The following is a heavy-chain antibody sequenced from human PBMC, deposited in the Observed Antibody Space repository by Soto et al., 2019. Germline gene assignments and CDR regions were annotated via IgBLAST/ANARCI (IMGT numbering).Heavy chain of an antibody. CDR1: GGSISSSSYY. V-gene: IGHV4-39*01. J-gene: IGHJ6*03. D-gene: IGHD2-2*01. Sequence: SSETLSLTCTVSGGSISSSSYYWGWIRQPPGKGLEWIGSIYYSGSTYYNPSLKSRVTISVDTSKNQFSLKLSSVTAADTAVYYCARPSPHRGDYYYYMDVRGKGTTVTVSS. CDR2: IYYSGST. CDR3: ARPSPHRGDYYYYMDV.